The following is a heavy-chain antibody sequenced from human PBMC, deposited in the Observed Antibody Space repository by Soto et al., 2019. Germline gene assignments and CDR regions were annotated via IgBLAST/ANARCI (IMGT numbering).Heavy chain of an antibody. CDR3: ARGNHRWLQVWYFEL. Sequence: QVQLVQSGAEVKKPGSSVTVSCKASGGTFSSYTISWVRQAPGQGLEWMGGIIPIFGTANYAQKFQGRVTITADESTSTADMELSSLRSEDTAVYYCARGNHRWLQVWYFELWGRGTLVTVSS. CDR1: GGTFSSYT. CDR2: IIPIFGTA. V-gene: IGHV1-69*12. J-gene: IGHJ2*01. D-gene: IGHD5-12*01.